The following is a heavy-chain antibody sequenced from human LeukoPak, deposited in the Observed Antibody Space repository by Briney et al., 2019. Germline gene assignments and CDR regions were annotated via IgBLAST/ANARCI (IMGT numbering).Heavy chain of an antibody. CDR2: IYYSGST. J-gene: IGHJ6*03. CDR3: ARHSLSHFWSGYPETPGYYYMDV. D-gene: IGHD3-3*02. Sequence: PSETLSLTCTVSGGSISSGDYYWSWIRQPPGKGLEWIGYIYYSGSTYYNPSLKSRVTISVDTSKNQFSLKLSSVTAADTAVYYCARHSLSHFWSGYPETPGYYYMDVWGKGTTVTVSS. CDR1: GGSISSGDYY. V-gene: IGHV4-30-4*01.